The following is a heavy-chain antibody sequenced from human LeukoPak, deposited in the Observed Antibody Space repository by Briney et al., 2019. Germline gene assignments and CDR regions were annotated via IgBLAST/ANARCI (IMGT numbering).Heavy chain of an antibody. CDR2: INHNGNVN. Sequence: GGSLRLSCAASGFTFSSYWMNWARQAPGKGLEWVASINHNGNVNYYVDSVKGRFTISRDNAKNSLYLQMSNLRAEDTAVYYCARSGYSSGWYAFDIWGQGTMVTVSS. V-gene: IGHV3-7*03. D-gene: IGHD6-19*01. CDR1: GFTFSSYW. CDR3: ARSGYSSGWYAFDI. J-gene: IGHJ3*02.